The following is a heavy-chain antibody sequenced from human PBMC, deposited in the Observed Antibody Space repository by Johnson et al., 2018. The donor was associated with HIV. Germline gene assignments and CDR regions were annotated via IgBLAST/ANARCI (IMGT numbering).Heavy chain of an antibody. CDR3: AKDRFMFLENPVDGFDV. CDR1: GFTFDDYA. Sequence: VQLVESGGGLVQPGRSLRLSCAASGFTFDDYAMHWVRQIPGKGLEWISGLSWNGGTIGYADSVKGRFTISRDNAKNSLYLQMNSLRAEDTAMYYCAKDRFMFLENPVDGFDVWGEGTMVTLSS. V-gene: IGHV3-9*01. CDR2: LSWNGGTI. J-gene: IGHJ3*01. D-gene: IGHD3-3*01.